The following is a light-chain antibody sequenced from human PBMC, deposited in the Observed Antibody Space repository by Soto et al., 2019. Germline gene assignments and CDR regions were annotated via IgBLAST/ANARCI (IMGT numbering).Light chain of an antibody. CDR2: DVS. J-gene: IGLJ2*01. V-gene: IGLV2-14*01. Sequence: QSVLTQPASVSGSPGQSITISCTGTSSDVGGYDYVSWYQQHPGKTPKLMIYDVSNRPSGVSNRFSASKSGNTASLTISGLQAEDEAAYSCSSYTSSTTHVVFGGGTKLTVL. CDR1: SSDVGGYDY. CDR3: SSYTSSTTHVV.